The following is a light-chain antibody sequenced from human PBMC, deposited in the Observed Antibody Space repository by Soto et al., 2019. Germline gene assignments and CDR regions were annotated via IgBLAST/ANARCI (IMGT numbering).Light chain of an antibody. CDR2: EVS. Sequence: QSALTQPASVSGSPGQSITISCTGTSSDVGGYNYVSWYQHHPGNAPKLMIYEVSNRPSGVSYRFSGSKSGNTASLTISGLQAEDEADYYCASYTATTTRXFGGGTXLTVL. CDR1: SSDVGGYNY. J-gene: IGLJ3*02. CDR3: ASYTATTTRX. V-gene: IGLV2-14*01.